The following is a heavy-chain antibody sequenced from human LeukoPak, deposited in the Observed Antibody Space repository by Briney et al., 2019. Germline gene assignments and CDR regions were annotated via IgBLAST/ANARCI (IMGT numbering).Heavy chain of an antibody. CDR1: GFTFSSYS. D-gene: IGHD6-19*01. V-gene: IGHV3-21*01. CDR3: ARDKIAVAGFTPDY. Sequence: GGSLRLSCAASGFTFSSYSMNWVRQAPGKGLEWVSSISRSSSNIYYADSVKGRFTISRDNAKNSLYLQMNSLRAEDTAVYYCARDKIAVAGFTPDYWGQGTLVTVSS. CDR2: ISRSSSNI. J-gene: IGHJ4*02.